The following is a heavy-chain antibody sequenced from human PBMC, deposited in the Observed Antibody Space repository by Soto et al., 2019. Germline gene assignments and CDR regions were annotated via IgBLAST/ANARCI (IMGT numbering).Heavy chain of an antibody. D-gene: IGHD2-2*01. Sequence: GGSLRLSCAASGFSFSYYGIHWVRQAPGKGLEWVAVIWCDGSDKYYAESVKGRFTISRDDSKNTLYLQMNSLRAEDMSVYYCARDSLLSQGIVLVPAAMLDYWGQGT. CDR3: ARDSLLSQGIVLVPAAMLDY. CDR2: IWCDGSDK. V-gene: IGHV3-33*01. J-gene: IGHJ4*02. CDR1: GFSFSYYG.